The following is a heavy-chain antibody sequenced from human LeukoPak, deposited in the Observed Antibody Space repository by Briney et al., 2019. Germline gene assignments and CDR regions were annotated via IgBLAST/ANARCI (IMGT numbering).Heavy chain of an antibody. CDR2: INPNSGGT. J-gene: IGHJ3*02. CDR1: GYTFTGYY. CDR3: ARDPSSPIVVVPAAMSQSPGAFDI. D-gene: IGHD2-2*01. Sequence: GASVKVSCKASGYTFTGYYMHWVRQAPGQGLEWMGWINPNSGGTNYAQKFQGRVTMTRDTSISTAYMELSRLRSDDTAVYYCARDPSSPIVVVPAAMSQSPGAFDIWGQGTMVTVSS. V-gene: IGHV1-2*02.